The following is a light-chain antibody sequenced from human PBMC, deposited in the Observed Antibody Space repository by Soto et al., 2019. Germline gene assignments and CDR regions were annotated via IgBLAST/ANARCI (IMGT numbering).Light chain of an antibody. CDR2: DNN. J-gene: IGLJ1*01. CDR1: SSNIGNNY. Sequence: VLTQPPSVSAAPGQKVTISCPGNSSNIGNNYVSWYQQLPGTAPKLLIYDNNKRPSGIPDRFSGSKSGTSATLGITGLQTGDEADYYCGTWDSSLSAGGDVFGTGTKVTVL. V-gene: IGLV1-51*01. CDR3: GTWDSSLSAGGDV.